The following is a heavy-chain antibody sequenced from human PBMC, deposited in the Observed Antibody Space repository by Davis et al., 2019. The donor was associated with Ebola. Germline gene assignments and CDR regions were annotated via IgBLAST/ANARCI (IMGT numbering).Heavy chain of an antibody. D-gene: IGHD3-22*01. J-gene: IGHJ3*02. CDR1: GGSISSSY. V-gene: IGHV4-59*01. CDR3: ASPNSSGYLAFDI. Sequence: SETLSLTCTVSGGSISSSYWSWIRQPPGKGLEWIGYIYYSGSTNYNPSLKSRVTISVDTSKNQFSLKLSSVTAADTAVYYCASPNSSGYLAFDIWGQGTMVTVSS. CDR2: IYYSGST.